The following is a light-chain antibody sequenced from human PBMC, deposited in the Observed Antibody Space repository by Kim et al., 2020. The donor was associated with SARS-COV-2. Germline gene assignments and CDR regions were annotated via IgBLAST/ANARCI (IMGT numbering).Light chain of an antibody. CDR2: AAS. CDR3: LQDYNYPLT. CDR1: QGIRND. Sequence: AIQMTQSPSSLSASLGDRVTITCRASQGIRNDLGWYQQKPGKAPKLLINAASSLQSGVPSRFSGSGSGTDFTLTISSLQTEDFATYYCLQDYNYPLTFGGGTKVDIK. V-gene: IGKV1-6*01. J-gene: IGKJ4*01.